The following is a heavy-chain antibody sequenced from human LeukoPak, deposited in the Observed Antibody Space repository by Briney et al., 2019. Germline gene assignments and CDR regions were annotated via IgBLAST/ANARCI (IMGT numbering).Heavy chain of an antibody. CDR1: GGSFSSYA. CDR3: ARDLRDGYNNDAFDI. CDR2: IIPILGIA. D-gene: IGHD5-24*01. V-gene: IGHV1-69*04. J-gene: IGHJ3*02. Sequence: SVKVSCKASGGSFSSYAISWVRQAPGQGLEWMGRIIPILGIANYAQKFQGRVTITADKSTSTAYMELSSLRSEDTAVYYCARDLRDGYNNDAFDIWGQGTMVTVSS.